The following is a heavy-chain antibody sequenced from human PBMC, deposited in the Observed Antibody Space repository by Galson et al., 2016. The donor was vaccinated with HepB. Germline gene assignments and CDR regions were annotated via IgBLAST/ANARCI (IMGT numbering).Heavy chain of an antibody. D-gene: IGHD4-17*01. V-gene: IGHV4-31*03. J-gene: IGHJ4*02. CDR1: GDSISDGAYY. CDR2: IYYSGRT. CDR3: ARDGHDYGLDYFDY. Sequence: TLSLTCTVSGDSISDGAYYWNWIRQHPGKGLEWIGYIYYSGRTDYNPSLKSRVAISVDTSKNQFSLKLSSVTVADTAVYYCARDGHDYGLDYFDYWGQGILVTVSS.